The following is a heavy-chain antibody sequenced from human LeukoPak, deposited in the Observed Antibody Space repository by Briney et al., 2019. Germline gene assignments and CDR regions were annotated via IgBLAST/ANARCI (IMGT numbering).Heavy chain of an antibody. D-gene: IGHD3-16*01. V-gene: IGHV3-11*06. CDR3: ARRLPFEGMDV. CDR1: GFTFSDYY. Sequence: GGSLRLSRAASGFTFSDYYMAWIRQPPGKGLEWISYISYSSTYTNYADSVKGRFTISRDDARNSVFLQMNSLRAEDTAVYYCARRLPFEGMDVWGQGTTVTVSS. CDR2: ISYSSTYT. J-gene: IGHJ6*02.